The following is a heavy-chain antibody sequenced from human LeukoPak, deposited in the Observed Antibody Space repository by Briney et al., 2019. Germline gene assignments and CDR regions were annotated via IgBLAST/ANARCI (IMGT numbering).Heavy chain of an antibody. Sequence: GESLKIPCTGSGNDFTNYWIAWVRQMPGKGLEWMGIIYPGDSDTRYSPFFQGQVAISADKSISTAYLQWSSLKASDTAMYYCARHRAIGSSRWFDPWGQGTLVTVSS. CDR3: ARHRAIGSSRWFDP. CDR1: GNDFTNYW. V-gene: IGHV5-51*01. J-gene: IGHJ5*02. CDR2: IYPGDSDT. D-gene: IGHD2-2*01.